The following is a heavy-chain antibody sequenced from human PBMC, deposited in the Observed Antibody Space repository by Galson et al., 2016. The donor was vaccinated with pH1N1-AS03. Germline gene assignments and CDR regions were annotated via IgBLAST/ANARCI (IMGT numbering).Heavy chain of an antibody. J-gene: IGHJ6*02. CDR3: ARSPGDSFCSLGMGV. CDR1: GFSLTTDKMC. D-gene: IGHD2-21*01. V-gene: IGHV2-70*11. CDR2: IDWDDDE. Sequence: PALVKPTQTLTLTCTFSGFSLTTDKMCVTWIRQPPGKALEWLARIDWDDDEYYSRSLRTRLTISKDTSKNQVVLTMTNMAPADTGTYFGARSPGDSFCSLGMGVWGQGTTVTVS.